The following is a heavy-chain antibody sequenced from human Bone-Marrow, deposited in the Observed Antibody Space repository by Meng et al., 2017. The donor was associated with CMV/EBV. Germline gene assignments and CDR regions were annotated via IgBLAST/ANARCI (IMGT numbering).Heavy chain of an antibody. CDR1: DRVSSNSAG. J-gene: IGHJ4*02. D-gene: IGHD3-22*01. Sequence: DRVSSNSAGWTWIRQSPSRGLEWLGRTYYRSKWNTDYAVSVKSRISINPDTSKNQFSLQLNSVTPEDTAMYYCARFNYYDSSGYYSKWGQGTLVTVSS. CDR3: ARFNYYDSSGYYSK. V-gene: IGHV6-1*01. CDR2: TYYRSKWNT.